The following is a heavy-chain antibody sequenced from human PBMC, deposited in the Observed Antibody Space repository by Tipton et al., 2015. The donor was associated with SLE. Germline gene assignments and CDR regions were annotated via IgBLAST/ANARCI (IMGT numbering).Heavy chain of an antibody. CDR3: VRLELPATKADY. CDR1: GDSITSYY. J-gene: IGHJ4*02. V-gene: IGHV4-59*08. CDR2: IYYSGTT. Sequence: TLSLTCNVSGDSITSYYWSWLRQPPGKGLKWIGFIYYSGTTYYNPPLKSRLTLSIDTSKNQFSLKLSSVTAADTAVYYCVRLELPATKADYWGPGTLVTVSS. D-gene: IGHD5-24*01.